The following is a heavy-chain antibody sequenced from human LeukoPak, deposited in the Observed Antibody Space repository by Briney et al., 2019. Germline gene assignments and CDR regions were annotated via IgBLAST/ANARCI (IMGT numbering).Heavy chain of an antibody. CDR2: ISGSGSST. Sequence: PGGSLRLSCAAYGFDFSSFTMTWVRHSPRKGLQWVSGISGSGSSTYYADSVKGRFTISRDNSKNTLYLQMDSLRADDTAVYYCARAPDYFDSSGSFPFFFDSWGQGTLVTVSS. J-gene: IGHJ4*02. CDR3: ARAPDYFDSSGSFPFFFDS. D-gene: IGHD3-22*01. V-gene: IGHV3-23*01. CDR1: GFDFSSFT.